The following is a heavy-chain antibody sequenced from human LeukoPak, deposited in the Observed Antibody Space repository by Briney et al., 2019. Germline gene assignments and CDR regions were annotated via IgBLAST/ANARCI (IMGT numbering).Heavy chain of an antibody. J-gene: IGHJ4*02. Sequence: GRSLRLSCAASGSTFDDYAMHWVRQAPGKALEWVSGLSWSSGSIGYADSVKGRFTISRDNAKNSLYLQMNSLRAEDTALYYCAKDVGYSSYYFDYWGQGTLVTVSS. CDR2: LSWSSGSI. CDR3: AKDVGYSSYYFDY. D-gene: IGHD6-13*01. CDR1: GSTFDDYA. V-gene: IGHV3-9*01.